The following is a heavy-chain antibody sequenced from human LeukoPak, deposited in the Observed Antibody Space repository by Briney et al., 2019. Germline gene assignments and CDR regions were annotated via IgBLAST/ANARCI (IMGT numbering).Heavy chain of an antibody. V-gene: IGHV3-23*01. D-gene: IGHD6-13*01. CDR3: ARDPYLYSSSWYEPYYFDY. Sequence: GGSLRLSCAASGFTFSSYAMSWVRQAPGKGLEWVSAISGSGGSTYYADSVKGRFTISRDNAKNSLYQQMNSLRAEDTAVYYCARDPYLYSSSWYEPYYFDYWGQGTLVTVSS. CDR1: GFTFSSYA. CDR2: ISGSGGST. J-gene: IGHJ4*02.